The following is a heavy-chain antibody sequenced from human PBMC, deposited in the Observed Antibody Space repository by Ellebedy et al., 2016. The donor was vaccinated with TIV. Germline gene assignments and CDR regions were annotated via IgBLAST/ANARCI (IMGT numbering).Heavy chain of an antibody. CDR1: GIIVSDYF. V-gene: IGHV3-66*01. CDR3: ARDPGGGGDFGDNWFDP. D-gene: IGHD2-21*01. Sequence: GESLKISCEASGIIVSDYFMNWVRQAPGEGLEWVSVLYPDAKTNYTDSVNGRFIVSRDSSKNTLYLQMNSLTAEDTAVYYCARDPGGGGDFGDNWFDPWGQGTLVTVSS. CDR2: LYPDAKT. J-gene: IGHJ5*02.